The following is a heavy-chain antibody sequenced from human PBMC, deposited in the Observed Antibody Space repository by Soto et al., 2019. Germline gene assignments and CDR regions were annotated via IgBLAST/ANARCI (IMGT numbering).Heavy chain of an antibody. Sequence: VGSVRLSCASSVFSFSSYWMHCVRQSPGKWLVWVSRINSDGSSTSYADSVKGRFTISRDNAKNTLYLQMNSLRAEDTAVYYCASCSGGSASSGRYYYGMEVWGQGTTVTVSS. CDR2: INSDGSST. V-gene: IGHV3-74*01. D-gene: IGHD2-15*01. CDR1: VFSFSSYW. J-gene: IGHJ6*01. CDR3: ASCSGGSASSGRYYYGMEV.